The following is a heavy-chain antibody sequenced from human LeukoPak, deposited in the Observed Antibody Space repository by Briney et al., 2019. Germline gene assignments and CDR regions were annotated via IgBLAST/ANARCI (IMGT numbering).Heavy chain of an antibody. CDR3: ARDRGYSDSSGSLDY. V-gene: IGHV3-74*01. J-gene: IGHJ4*02. D-gene: IGHD3-22*01. CDR2: ISTNGSIT. CDR1: GFTIRNYW. Sequence: PGGSLRPSCVASGFTIRNYWMHWVRQAPGKGLVWVSRISTNGSITTNADSVKGRFTFSRDNAKNTLYLQMNTLRAEDTAVYYCARDRGYSDSSGSLDYWGQGTLVTVSS.